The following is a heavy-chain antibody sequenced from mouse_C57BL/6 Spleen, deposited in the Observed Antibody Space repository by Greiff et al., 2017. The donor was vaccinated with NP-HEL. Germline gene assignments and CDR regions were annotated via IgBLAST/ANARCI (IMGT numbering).Heavy chain of an antibody. J-gene: IGHJ4*01. CDR3: ASMDY. Sequence: DVLLVESGGGLVKPGGSLKLSCAATGFTFSDYGMHWVRQAPENGLEWVAYISSGSSTIYYADTVKGRFTISRDNAKNTLFLQITSLRSEDRAVYYCASMDYWGQGTSVTVSS. CDR2: ISSGSSTI. V-gene: IGHV5-17*01. CDR1: GFTFSDYG.